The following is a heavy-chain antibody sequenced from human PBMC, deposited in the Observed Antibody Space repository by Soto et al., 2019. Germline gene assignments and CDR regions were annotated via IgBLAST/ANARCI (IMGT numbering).Heavy chain of an antibody. Sequence: GGFLRLSCAASGFTFSSYSMNWVRQAPGKGLEWVSSISSSSSYIYYADSVKGRFTISRDNAKNSLYLQMNSLRAEDTAVYYCARDRLYYYDSSGYSHLSNYYSGMDVWGQGTTVTVSS. CDR2: ISSSSSYI. CDR3: ARDRLYYYDSSGYSHLSNYYSGMDV. CDR1: GFTFSSYS. J-gene: IGHJ6*02. V-gene: IGHV3-21*01. D-gene: IGHD3-22*01.